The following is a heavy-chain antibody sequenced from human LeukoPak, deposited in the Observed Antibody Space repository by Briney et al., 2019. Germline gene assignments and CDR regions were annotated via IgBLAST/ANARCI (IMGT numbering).Heavy chain of an antibody. CDR2: ISYDASDK. V-gene: IGHV3-30*04. J-gene: IGHJ4*02. D-gene: IGHD6-13*01. CDR1: GFTLSTFA. CDR3: AKDHGSSDWYYFDY. Sequence: PGTSLRLSCAASGFTLSTFAMHWVRQAPGKGLEWVAVISYDASDKYYADSVKGRFTISRDNSKNTPYLQMNTLRADDTAVYYCAKDHGSSDWYYFDYWGQGTLVTVSS.